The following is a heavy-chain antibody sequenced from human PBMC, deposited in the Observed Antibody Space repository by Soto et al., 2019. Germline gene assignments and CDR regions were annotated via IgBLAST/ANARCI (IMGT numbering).Heavy chain of an antibody. CDR1: GGSISSGDYY. D-gene: IGHD2-2*02. CDR2: IYYSGST. CDR3: ARGTTDCSSTSCYKRLDY. V-gene: IGHV4-30-4*01. J-gene: IGHJ4*02. Sequence: QVQLQESGPGLVKPSQTLSLTCSVSGGSISSGDYYWSWIWQPPGKGLEWIGYIYYSGSTYYNPSLKSRVTISVDTSKNQFSLKLSSVTAADTAVYYCARGTTDCSSTSCYKRLDYWGQGTLVTVSS.